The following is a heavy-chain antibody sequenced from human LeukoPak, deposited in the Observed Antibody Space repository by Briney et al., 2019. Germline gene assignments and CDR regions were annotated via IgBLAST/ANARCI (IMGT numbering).Heavy chain of an antibody. J-gene: IGHJ6*04. CDR2: IFIDGSGT. D-gene: IGHD3-10*02. CDR3: AELGITMIGGV. Sequence: PGGSLRLSCAASGLSISSNSMHWVRQGPGKGLVWVSRIFIDGSGTSYADSVKGRFTISRDNAKNTLYLQMNSLRAEDTAVYYCAELGITMIGGVWGKGTTVTISS. CDR1: GLSISSNS. V-gene: IGHV3-74*01.